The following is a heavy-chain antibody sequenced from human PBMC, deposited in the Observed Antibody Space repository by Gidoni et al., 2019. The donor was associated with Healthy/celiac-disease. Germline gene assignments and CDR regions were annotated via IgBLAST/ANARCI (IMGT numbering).Heavy chain of an antibody. J-gene: IGHJ4*02. CDR3: ARDLFPNQVFDY. V-gene: IGHV3-30-3*01. CDR1: GSTFSSYA. D-gene: IGHD2-21*01. CDR2: ISYDGSNK. Sequence: QVQLVESGGGVVQPGRSLRLSCAASGSTFSSYAMHWVRQAPGKGLEWVAVISYDGSNKYYADSVKGRFTISRDNSKNTLYLQMNSLRAEDTAVYYCARDLFPNQVFDYWSQGTLVTVSS.